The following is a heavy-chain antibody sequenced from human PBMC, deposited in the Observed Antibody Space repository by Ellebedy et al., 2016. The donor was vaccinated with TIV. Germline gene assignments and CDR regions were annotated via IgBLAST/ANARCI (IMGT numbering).Heavy chain of an antibody. J-gene: IGHJ4*02. Sequence: PGGSLRLSCVASGLTFSDYSMSWVRQPPGKGLEWVSRLSLSVNTMYYEDSVQGRFTISRDNAKTSLFLQMNNLRAEDTAVYYCAKDRTSGDGYWVFDQWGQGTLVTVSS. CDR3: AKDRTSGDGYWVFDQ. CDR2: LSLSVNTM. D-gene: IGHD5-18*01. V-gene: IGHV3-11*01. CDR1: GLTFSDYS.